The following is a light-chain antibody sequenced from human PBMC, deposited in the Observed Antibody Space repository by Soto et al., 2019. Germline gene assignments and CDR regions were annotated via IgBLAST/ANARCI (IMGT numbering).Light chain of an antibody. CDR3: QQYGSSPRT. Sequence: EIVFTQSPGTPSLSPGERATLSCRASQSVSSSYLAWYQQKPGQAPRLLIYGASSRATGIPDRFSGSGSGTDFTLTISRLEPEDFAVYYCQQYGSSPRTLGQGTKVDIK. CDR2: GAS. J-gene: IGKJ1*01. CDR1: QSVSSSY. V-gene: IGKV3-20*01.